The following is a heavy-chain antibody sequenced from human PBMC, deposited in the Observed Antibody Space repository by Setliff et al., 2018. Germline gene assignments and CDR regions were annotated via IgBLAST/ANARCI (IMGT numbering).Heavy chain of an antibody. V-gene: IGHV3-74*01. CDR1: GFTFVNYW. CDR3: ARDPSYSSGPYHWFDP. D-gene: IGHD6-19*01. CDR2: VSSDGSST. J-gene: IGHJ5*02. Sequence: GGSLRLSCAASGFTFVNYWMHWVRQAPGKGLVWVSRVSSDGSSTNYADSVKGRFTISRDNAKNTLYLQMNRLRAEDTAVYYCARDPSYSSGPYHWFDPWGQGTLVTVSS.